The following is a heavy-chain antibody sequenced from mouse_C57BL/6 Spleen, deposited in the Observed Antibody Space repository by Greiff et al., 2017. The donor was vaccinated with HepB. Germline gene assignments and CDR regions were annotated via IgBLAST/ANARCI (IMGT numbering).Heavy chain of an antibody. Sequence: QVQLQQPGAELVMPGASVKLSCKASGYTFTSYWMHWVKQRPGQGLEWIGEIDPSDSYPNYNQKFKGKSTLTVDKSSSTAYMQLSSLTSEDSAVYYCARYYGSSLNWYFDVWGTGTTVTVSS. CDR2: IDPSDSYP. CDR3: ARYYGSSLNWYFDV. V-gene: IGHV1-69*01. J-gene: IGHJ1*03. CDR1: GYTFTSYW. D-gene: IGHD1-1*01.